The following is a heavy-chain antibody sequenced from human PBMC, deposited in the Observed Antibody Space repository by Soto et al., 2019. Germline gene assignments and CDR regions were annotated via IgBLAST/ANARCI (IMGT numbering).Heavy chain of an antibody. D-gene: IGHD2-2*01. Sequence: PGGSLRLSCAASGFTVSSNYMSWVRQAPGKGLEWVSVIYSGGSTYYADSVKGRFTISRDNSKNTLYLQMNSLRAEDTAVYYCARITVPARYNWFDPWGQGTLVTVSS. CDR2: IYSGGST. CDR1: GFTVSSNY. J-gene: IGHJ5*02. V-gene: IGHV3-66*01. CDR3: ARITVPARYNWFDP.